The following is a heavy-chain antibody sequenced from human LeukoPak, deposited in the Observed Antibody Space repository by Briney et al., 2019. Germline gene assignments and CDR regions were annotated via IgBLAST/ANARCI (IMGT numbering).Heavy chain of an antibody. V-gene: IGHV4-34*01. CDR3: ARRSSGYYLAYYFDY. D-gene: IGHD3-22*01. CDR1: GGSFSGYY. Sequence: SETLSLTCAVYGGSFSGYYWSWIRQPPGKGLEWIGEINHSGSTNYNPSLKSRVTISVDTSKNQFSLKLGSVTAADTAVYYCARRSSGYYLAYYFDYWGQGTLVTVSS. CDR2: INHSGST. J-gene: IGHJ4*02.